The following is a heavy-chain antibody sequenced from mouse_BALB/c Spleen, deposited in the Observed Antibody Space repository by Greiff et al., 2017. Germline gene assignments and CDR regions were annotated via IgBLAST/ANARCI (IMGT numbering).Heavy chain of an antibody. V-gene: IGHV2-9*02. D-gene: IGHD1-1*01. CDR2: IWAGGST. CDR3: ARDRDYYGSSPFAY. J-gene: IGHJ3*01. Sequence: VQRVESGPGLVAPSQSLYITCTVSGFSLTSYGVHWVRQPPGKGLEWLGVIWAGGSTNYNSALMSRLSISKDNSKSQVFLKMNSLQTDDTAMYYCARDRDYYGSSPFAYWGQGTLVTVSA. CDR1: GFSLTSYG.